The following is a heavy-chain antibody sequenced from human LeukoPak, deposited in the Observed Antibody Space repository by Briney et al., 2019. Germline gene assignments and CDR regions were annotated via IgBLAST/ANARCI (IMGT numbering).Heavy chain of an antibody. V-gene: IGHV4-39*01. D-gene: IGHD6-13*01. J-gene: IGHJ5*02. CDR1: GGSISSSSYY. Sequence: PSETLSLTCTVSGGSISSSSYYWGWIRQPPGKGLEWIGSIYYSGNTYYNPSLKSRVTISVDTSKNQFSLKLSSVTAADTAVYYCARRGIAAAAKTPGYWFDPWGQGTLVTVSS. CDR3: ARRGIAAAAKTPGYWFDP. CDR2: IYYSGNT.